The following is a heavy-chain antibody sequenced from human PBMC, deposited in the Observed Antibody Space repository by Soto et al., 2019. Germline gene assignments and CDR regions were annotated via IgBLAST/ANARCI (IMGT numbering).Heavy chain of an antibody. V-gene: IGHV1-18*01. CDR2: ISGYNGDT. CDR3: AKNGQPPYYYYGLDV. Sequence: ASVKVSCKASGYTFTRYGISWVPQAPGQGLEWMGWISGYNGDTNYAQKFQDRVSMTIDTSTGTAYMELRSLTSDDTAIYYCAKNGQPPYYYYGLDVWGQGTKVTVSS. D-gene: IGHD2-8*01. J-gene: IGHJ6*02. CDR1: GYTFTRYG.